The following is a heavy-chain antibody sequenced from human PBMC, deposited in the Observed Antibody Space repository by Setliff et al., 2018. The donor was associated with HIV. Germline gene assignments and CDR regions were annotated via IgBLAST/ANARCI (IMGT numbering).Heavy chain of an antibody. CDR2: FDPEDGIA. D-gene: IGHD3-10*01. CDR3: ARGDESIVYDHGSGSYNYFDY. Sequence: ASVKVSCKVSGYTFSRYGFSWVRQAPGQGLEWMGGFDPEDGIANYAQKFQGRVTITTDESTSTAYMELSSLRSEDTAVYYCARGDESIVYDHGSGSYNYFDYWGQGTLVTVSS. V-gene: IGHV1-69*05. J-gene: IGHJ4*02. CDR1: GYTFSRYG.